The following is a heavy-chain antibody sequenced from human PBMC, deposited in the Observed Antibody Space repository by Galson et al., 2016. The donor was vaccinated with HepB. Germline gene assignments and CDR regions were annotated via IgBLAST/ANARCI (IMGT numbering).Heavy chain of an antibody. CDR2: IYVSGST. D-gene: IGHD3-3*01. CDR3: ARERYHDFWSGNPLYYFDY. Sequence: LSLTCNVSGDSISSPIHYWSWIRQPAGKGLEWIGRIYVSGSTYYNPSLKSRVALSVDTSKNHFSLRLTSVTAADTAVYYCARERYHDFWSGNPLYYFDYWGQGALVTVSS. J-gene: IGHJ4*02. V-gene: IGHV4-61*02. CDR1: GDSISSPIHY.